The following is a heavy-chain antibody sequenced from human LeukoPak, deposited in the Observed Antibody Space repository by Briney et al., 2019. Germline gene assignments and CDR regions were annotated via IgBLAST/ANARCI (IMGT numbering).Heavy chain of an antibody. CDR2: IRSRTYGGTT. CDR1: GFTFGDYA. Sequence: HSGRSLRLSCTASGFTFGDYALSWVRQAPGKGLEWVGFIRSRTYGGTTDYAASVKGRFTISRDDSKSIAYLQMNSLKTEDTAVYYCSRDGLVDYYYGMDVWGQGTAVTVSS. D-gene: IGHD5/OR15-5a*01. J-gene: IGHJ6*02. CDR3: SRDGLVDYYYGMDV. V-gene: IGHV3-49*04.